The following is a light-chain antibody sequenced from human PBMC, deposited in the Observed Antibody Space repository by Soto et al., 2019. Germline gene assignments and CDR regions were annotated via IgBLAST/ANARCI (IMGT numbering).Light chain of an antibody. CDR3: CSYTSLSTVV. J-gene: IGLJ2*01. V-gene: IGLV2-14*01. Sequence: QSVLTQPASVSGSPGQSITISCTGTSSDVGGYNHVSWYQHPPGKAPKLILFAVSDRPSGVSHRFSGSKSGNTASLTISGLQDDGEADYYCCSYTSLSTVVFGGGTKLTVL. CDR2: AVS. CDR1: SSDVGGYNH.